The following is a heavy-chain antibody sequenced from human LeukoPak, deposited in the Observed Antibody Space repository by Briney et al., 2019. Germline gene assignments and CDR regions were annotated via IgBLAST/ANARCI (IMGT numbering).Heavy chain of an antibody. Sequence: GGSLRLSCAASGFTFSNYAMHWVRQAPGKGLEWVTIISDDGTYKYYADSVKGRFTISRDNSKSTLYLQMDSLRTEDTALYYCARSLLDSYGMDVWGQGTAVTVSS. CDR3: ARSLLDSYGMDV. J-gene: IGHJ6*02. CDR2: ISDDGTYK. CDR1: GFTFSNYA. V-gene: IGHV3-30*04.